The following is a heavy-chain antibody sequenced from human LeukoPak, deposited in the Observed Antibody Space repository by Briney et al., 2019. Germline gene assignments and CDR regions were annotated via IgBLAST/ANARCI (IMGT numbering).Heavy chain of an antibody. V-gene: IGHV4-4*07. J-gene: IGHJ5*02. CDR2: IFTSGST. Sequence: SETLSLTCTVSGGSISAYFWSWIRQPAGKGLEWIGRIFTSGSTNYNPSLKSRVTMSVDTSKNQFSLRLTSVTAADTAVYYCARMVWDSGYLSNWFDPWGQGTLVTVSS. CDR3: ARMVWDSGYLSNWFDP. CDR1: GGSISAYF. D-gene: IGHD3-22*01.